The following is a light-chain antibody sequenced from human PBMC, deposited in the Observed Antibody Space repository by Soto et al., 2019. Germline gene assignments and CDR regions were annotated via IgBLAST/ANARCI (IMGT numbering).Light chain of an antibody. CDR3: EQSYSTPPT. CDR1: QSISSY. CDR2: AAS. J-gene: IGKJ2*01. Sequence: DIQMTQSPSSLSASVGDRVTITCRASQSISSYLNWYQQKPGKAPKLLIYAASSLQSGVPSRFGGSGFGTYFTLTINCLQPAVFATYSCEQSYSTPPTFGQGTKVEIK. V-gene: IGKV1-39*01.